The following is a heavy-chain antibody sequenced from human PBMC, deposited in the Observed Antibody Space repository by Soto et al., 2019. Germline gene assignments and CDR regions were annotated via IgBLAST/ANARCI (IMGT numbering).Heavy chain of an antibody. J-gene: IGHJ5*02. Sequence: GGSLRLSCAASGFTFSSYAMSWVRQAPGKGLEWVSAISGSGGSTYYADSVKGRFTISRDNSKNTLYLQMNSLRAEDTAVYYCAKFALGSGYYFCGIDPWGQGTLVTVSS. CDR1: GFTFSSYA. D-gene: IGHD6-25*01. CDR2: ISGSGGST. V-gene: IGHV3-23*01. CDR3: AKFALGSGYYFCGIDP.